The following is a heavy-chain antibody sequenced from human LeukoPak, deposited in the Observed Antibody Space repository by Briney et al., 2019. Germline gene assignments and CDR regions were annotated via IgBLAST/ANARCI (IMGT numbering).Heavy chain of an antibody. CDR1: GGSISSGGYY. D-gene: IGHD2-2*01. Sequence: SQTLSLICTVSGGSISSGGYYCSWIRQHPGKGLECIGYIYYSGSTYYNPSLKSRVTISVDTSKNQSSLKLSSVTAADTAVYYCARGHPIVVVQAASYYFDYWGQGTLVTVSS. CDR2: IYYSGST. J-gene: IGHJ4*02. V-gene: IGHV4-31*03. CDR3: ARGHPIVVVQAASYYFDY.